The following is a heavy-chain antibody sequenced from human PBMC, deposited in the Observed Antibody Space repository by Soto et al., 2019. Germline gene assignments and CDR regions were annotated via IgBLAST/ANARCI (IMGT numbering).Heavy chain of an antibody. CDR2: ISHNGINK. D-gene: IGHD1-1*01. Sequence: QVHLVESGGGVVQPGRSLRLSCAASGFSFSNFAMHWVRQAPGKGLEWVAVISHNGINKYSADSVKGRFTISRDSSKNTXXLQMDSXXXXXXXXXXXXKERFAEYDYWGQGTLVTVSS. V-gene: IGHV3-30*03. CDR1: GFSFSNFA. CDR3: XKERFAEYDY. J-gene: IGHJ4*02.